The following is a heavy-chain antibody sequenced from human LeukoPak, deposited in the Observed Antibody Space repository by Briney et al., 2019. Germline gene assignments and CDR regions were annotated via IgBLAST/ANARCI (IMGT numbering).Heavy chain of an antibody. CDR3: ARDWDHNWNYAGY. CDR2: IKQDGSEK. D-gene: IGHD1-7*01. CDR1: GFTFSTYW. J-gene: IGHJ4*02. V-gene: IGHV3-7*01. Sequence: GGSLRLSCAASGFTFSTYWMSWVRQAPGKGLEWVANIKQDGSEKYCVDSVKGRFTISRDNAKNSLYLQMNSLRAEDTAVYYCARDWDHNWNYAGYWGQGTLVTVSS.